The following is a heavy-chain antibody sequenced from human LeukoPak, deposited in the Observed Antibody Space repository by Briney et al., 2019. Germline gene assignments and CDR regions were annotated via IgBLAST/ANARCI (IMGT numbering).Heavy chain of an antibody. D-gene: IGHD6-19*01. CDR3: VQEGIAVPHLTRGYFNL. J-gene: IGHJ2*01. CDR2: MSHSGVKE. Sequence: GGSLRLSCAASGFTFSSYAMHWVRQAPGKGLQWVALMSHSGVKESYADSVKGRFTISRDNSNNALYLRMNSLRAEDTAVYYCVQEGIAVPHLTRGYFNLWGRGTLVTVSS. V-gene: IGHV3-30-3*01. CDR1: GFTFSSYA.